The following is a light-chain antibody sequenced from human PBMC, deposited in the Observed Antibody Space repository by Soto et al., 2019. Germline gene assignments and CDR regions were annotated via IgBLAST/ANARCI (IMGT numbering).Light chain of an antibody. CDR2: KAS. V-gene: IGKV1-5*03. CDR1: QTISSW. J-gene: IGKJ1*01. Sequence: DIQMTQSPSTLSGSVGDRVTITCRASQTISSWLAWYQQKPGKAPKLLIYKASTLKSGVPSRFSGSGSGTEFTLTIRSLQTADSANYSCQHYNSYSEAFGQGTKVDI. CDR3: QHYNSYSEA.